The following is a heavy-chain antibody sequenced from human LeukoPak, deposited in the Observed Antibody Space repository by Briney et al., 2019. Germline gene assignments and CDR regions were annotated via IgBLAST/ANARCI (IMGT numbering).Heavy chain of an antibody. CDR2: IKQDGSEK. CDR3: ARDGDLGGDY. CDR1: GFTFSSYW. D-gene: IGHD2-21*02. J-gene: IGHJ4*02. Sequence: GGSLRLSCAASGFTFSSYWTSWVRQAPGKGLEWVANIKQDGSEKYYVDSVKGRFTISRDNAKNSLYLQMNSLRAEDTAVYYCARDGDLGGDYWGQGTLVTVSS. V-gene: IGHV3-7*03.